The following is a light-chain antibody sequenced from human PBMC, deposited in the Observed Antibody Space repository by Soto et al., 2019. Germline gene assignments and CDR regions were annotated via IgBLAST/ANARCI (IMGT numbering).Light chain of an antibody. Sequence: DIQLTQSPSFLSPSIGESVTITCRASQVISTSLAWYQQKPGRAPKLLIFGASTLQSGVPSRFSGSGSGTDFTLTISSLQPEDFATYFCQKLNAYPPWTFDQGTKVEIK. CDR2: GAS. V-gene: IGKV1-9*01. CDR1: QVISTS. CDR3: QKLNAYPPWT. J-gene: IGKJ1*01.